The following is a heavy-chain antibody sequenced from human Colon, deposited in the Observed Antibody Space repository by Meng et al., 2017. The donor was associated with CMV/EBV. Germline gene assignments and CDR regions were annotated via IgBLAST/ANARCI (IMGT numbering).Heavy chain of an antibody. Sequence: GSGFTFKDYAVIWVRQAPGKGLEWVSSISGGGFTTHYAASVKGRFTISRDNAKNSLYLQMNSLRAEDTAVYYCARDPHGGEDPSYFDYWGQGTLVTVSS. CDR3: ARDPHGGEDPSYFDY. V-gene: IGHV3-48*03. CDR1: GFTFKDYA. D-gene: IGHD2-21*01. CDR2: ISGGGFTT. J-gene: IGHJ4*02.